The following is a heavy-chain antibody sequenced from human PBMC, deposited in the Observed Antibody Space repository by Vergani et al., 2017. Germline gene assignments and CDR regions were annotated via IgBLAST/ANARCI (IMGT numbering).Heavy chain of an antibody. V-gene: IGHV1-18*01. CDR1: GYTFTSYG. D-gene: IGHD3-9*01. CDR3: ARVRSHYDILTGYGDWFDP. CDR2: ISAYNGNT. J-gene: IGHJ5*02. Sequence: QVQLVQSGAEVKKPGASVKVSCKASGYTFTSYGISWVRQAPGQGLDWMGWISAYNGNTNYAPKLQGRVTMTTDTSTSTAYMELRSLRYDDTAVYYCARVRSHYDILTGYGDWFDPWGQGTLVTVSS.